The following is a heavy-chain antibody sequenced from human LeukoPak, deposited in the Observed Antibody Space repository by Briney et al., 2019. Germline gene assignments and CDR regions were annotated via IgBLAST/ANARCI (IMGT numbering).Heavy chain of an antibody. CDR3: ASTMKTTVVTFLFDY. D-gene: IGHD4-23*01. CDR1: GGTFSSYA. CDR2: IIPIFGTA. J-gene: IGHJ4*02. Sequence: SVKVSCKASGGTFSSYAISWVRQAPGQGREWMGGIIPIFGTANYAQKFQGRVTITADESTSTAYMELSSLRSEDTAVYYCASTMKTTVVTFLFDYWGQGTLVPVSS. V-gene: IGHV1-69*01.